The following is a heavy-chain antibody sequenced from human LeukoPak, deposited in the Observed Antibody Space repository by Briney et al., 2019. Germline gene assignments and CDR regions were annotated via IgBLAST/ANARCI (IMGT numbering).Heavy chain of an antibody. Sequence: GSLRLSCAASGFTFSGYYWSWIRQPPGKGLEWIGEINHSGSTNYNPSLKSRVTISVDTSKNQFSLKLSSVTAADTAVYYCASVSIAAAGTTPSNYFDYWGQGTLVTVSS. D-gene: IGHD6-13*01. CDR2: INHSGST. CDR3: ASVSIAAAGTTPSNYFDY. CDR1: GFTFSGYY. J-gene: IGHJ4*02. V-gene: IGHV4-34*01.